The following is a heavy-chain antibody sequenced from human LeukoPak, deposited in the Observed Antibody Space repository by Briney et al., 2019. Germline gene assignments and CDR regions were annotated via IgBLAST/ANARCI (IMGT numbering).Heavy chain of an antibody. D-gene: IGHD1-20*01. CDR3: TTDPIGITGTYYFDY. V-gene: IGHV3-15*01. CDR2: IKSKTDGGTT. CDR1: GFTFSNAW. Sequence: GGSLRLSCAASGFTFSNAWMSWVRQAPGKGLEWVGRIKSKTDGGTTDYAAPVKGRFTISRDDSKNTLYLQMNSLKTEDTAVYYCTTDPIGITGTYYFDYWGQGTLVTVSS. J-gene: IGHJ4*02.